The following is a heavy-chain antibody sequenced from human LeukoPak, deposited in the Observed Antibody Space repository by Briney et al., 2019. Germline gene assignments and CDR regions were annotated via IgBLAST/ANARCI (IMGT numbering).Heavy chain of an antibody. CDR3: ASTTYKRYYGSGSYLPDY. V-gene: IGHV4-59*08. CDR1: GGSISSYY. Sequence: SETLSLTCTVSGGSISSYYWSWIRQPPGKGLEWIGYIYYSGSTNYNPSLKSRVTISVDTSKNQFSLKLSSVTAADTAVYYCASTTYKRYYGSGSYLPDYWGQGTLVTVSS. D-gene: IGHD3-10*01. CDR2: IYYSGST. J-gene: IGHJ4*02.